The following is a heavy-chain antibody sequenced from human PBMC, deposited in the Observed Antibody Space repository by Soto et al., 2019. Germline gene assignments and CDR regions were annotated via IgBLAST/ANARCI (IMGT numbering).Heavy chain of an antibody. CDR1: GYSISSGYY. V-gene: IGHV4-38-2*01. Sequence: SETLSLTCAVSGYSISSGYYWGWIRQSPGKGLEWIGSIYHSGSTYYNPSLKSRVIISVDTSKNQFSLKLSSVTAADAAVYYCARLAPIAAADGMDVWGQGTTVTVSS. D-gene: IGHD6-13*01. CDR2: IYHSGST. CDR3: ARLAPIAAADGMDV. J-gene: IGHJ6*02.